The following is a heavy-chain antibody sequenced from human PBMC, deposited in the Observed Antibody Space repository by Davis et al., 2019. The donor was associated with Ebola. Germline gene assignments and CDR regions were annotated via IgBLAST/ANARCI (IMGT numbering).Heavy chain of an antibody. CDR1: GFTFCSYW. CDR2: IKQDGSEK. V-gene: IGHV3-7*01. CDR3: ARGAARLELNWLDP. J-gene: IGHJ5*02. Sequence: GESLKISCAASGFTFCSYWMSWVRQAPGKGLEWVANIKQDGSEKYYVDSVKGRFTISRDNAKNSLYLQMNSLRAEDTAVYYCARGAARLELNWLDPWGQGTLVTVSS. D-gene: IGHD1-7*01.